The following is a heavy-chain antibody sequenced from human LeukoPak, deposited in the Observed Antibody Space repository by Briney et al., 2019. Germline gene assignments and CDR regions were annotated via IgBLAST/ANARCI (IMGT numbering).Heavy chain of an antibody. D-gene: IGHD3-22*01. CDR1: GGSISSGGYS. J-gene: IGHJ4*02. V-gene: IGHV4-30-2*01. CDR2: IYHSGST. Sequence: SETLSLTCAVSGGSISSGGYSWSWIRQPPGKGLEWIGYIYHSGSTYYNPSLKSRVTISVDRSKNQFSLKLSSVTAADTAVYYCARDTYDSSGYYHDCWGQGTLVTVSS. CDR3: ARDTYDSSGYYHDC.